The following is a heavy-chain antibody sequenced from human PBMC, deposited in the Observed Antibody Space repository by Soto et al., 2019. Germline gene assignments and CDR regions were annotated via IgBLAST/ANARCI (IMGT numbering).Heavy chain of an antibody. Sequence: QVQLVESGGGVVQPGKSLRLSCAASGFTFSSYTMHWARQAPGKGLEWVTVISIRGGDEYYAESVRGRFTISRDDSKNTLYLQMDSLSVEDTAVYYCERGTIVARQHLDYWGQGTLVTVSS. CDR2: ISIRGGDE. J-gene: IGHJ4*02. CDR3: ERGTIVARQHLDY. CDR1: GFTFSSYT. D-gene: IGHD6-6*01. V-gene: IGHV3-30*03.